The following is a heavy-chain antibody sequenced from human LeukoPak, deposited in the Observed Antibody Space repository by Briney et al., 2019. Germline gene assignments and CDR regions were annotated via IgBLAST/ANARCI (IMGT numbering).Heavy chain of an antibody. CDR2: IWYDGSNK. J-gene: IGHJ6*04. V-gene: IGHV3-33*01. CDR1: GFTFSSYG. D-gene: IGHD2-2*01. CDR3: ARTPSGGAPDYYGMDV. Sequence: GRSLRLSCAASGFTFSSYGMHWVLQAPGKGLEWVAVIWYDGSNKYYADSVKGRFTISRDNSKNTLYLQMNSLRAEDTAVYYCARTPSGGAPDYYGMDVWGKGTTVTVSS.